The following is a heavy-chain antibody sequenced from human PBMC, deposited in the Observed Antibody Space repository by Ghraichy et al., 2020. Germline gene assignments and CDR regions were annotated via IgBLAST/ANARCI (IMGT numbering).Heavy chain of an antibody. CDR1: GFTFSSYS. D-gene: IGHD6-19*01. J-gene: IGHJ5*02. CDR2: ISTSSSYI. V-gene: IGHV3-21*01. CDR3: ARDGYSSGWYNWFDP. Sequence: GSLRLSCAASGFTFSSYSMNWVRQAPGKGLEWVSSISTSSSYIYYADSVKGRFTISRDNAKNSLYLQMNSLRAEDTAVYYCARDGYSSGWYNWFDPWGQGPLVTGSS.